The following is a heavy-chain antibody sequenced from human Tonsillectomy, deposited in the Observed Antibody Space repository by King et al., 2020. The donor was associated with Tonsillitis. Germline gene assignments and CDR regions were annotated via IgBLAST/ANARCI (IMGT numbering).Heavy chain of an antibody. V-gene: IGHV3-11*05. CDR1: GFTFSDYY. J-gene: IGHJ4*01. CDR3: ARGRELEVYSFEY. D-gene: IGHD1-7*01. CDR2: ISSGCHYT. Sequence: VQLVESGGGLVKPGGSLRLSCAASGFTFSDYYMAWIRQAPGGGLEGISYISSGCHYTNSADSVKGRFTIPSDNAENSLYLQMNRQRAEDTAVYYCARGRELEVYSFEYGGHGPLVTVSS.